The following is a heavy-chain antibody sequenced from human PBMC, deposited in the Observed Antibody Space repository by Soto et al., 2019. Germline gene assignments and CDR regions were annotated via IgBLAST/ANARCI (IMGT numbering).Heavy chain of an antibody. D-gene: IGHD6-6*01. J-gene: IGHJ4*02. V-gene: IGHV3-23*01. CDR2: ISGSGGST. CDR3: AGIGYSSSYLDY. Sequence: PGWSLRLSCAASGFTFSSFAMSWVRQAPGKGLDWVSAISGSGGSTYSSDSVKGRFTISRDNARNSVYLQINSLRAEDTAMYYCAGIGYSSSYLDYWGLGTLVTVSS. CDR1: GFTFSSFA.